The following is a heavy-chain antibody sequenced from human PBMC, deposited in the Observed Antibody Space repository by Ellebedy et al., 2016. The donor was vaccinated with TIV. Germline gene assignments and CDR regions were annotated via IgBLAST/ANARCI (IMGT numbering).Heavy chain of an antibody. V-gene: IGHV4-39*01. CDR1: GGSVSTTKYY. CDR3: ARIDPWQPIDD. CDR2: VYYSGSP. D-gene: IGHD3-9*01. J-gene: IGHJ4*02. Sequence: MPSETLSLTCGVSGGSVSTTKYYWAWIRQPPGKGLEWIGSVYYSGSPYYNPSFKSRVTLSADTSKNQFSLNLRTVSAADTGVYCCARIDPWQPIDDWGQGILVTVSS.